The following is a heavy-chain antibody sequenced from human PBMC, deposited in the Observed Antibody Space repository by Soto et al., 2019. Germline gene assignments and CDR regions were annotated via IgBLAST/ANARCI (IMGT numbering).Heavy chain of an antibody. J-gene: IGHJ4*02. V-gene: IGHV3-21*01. D-gene: IGHD3-10*02. CDR1: GFTFSSYS. Sequence: GGSPRLSCAASGFTFSSYSMNWVRQAPGKGLEWVSSISSSSSYIYYADSVKGRFTISRDNAKNSLYLQMNSLRAEDTAVYYCARSIFGEGKLFDYWGQGTLVTVSS. CDR2: ISSSSSYI. CDR3: ARSIFGEGKLFDY.